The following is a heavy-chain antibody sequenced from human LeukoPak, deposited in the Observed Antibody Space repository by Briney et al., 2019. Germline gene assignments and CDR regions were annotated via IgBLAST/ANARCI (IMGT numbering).Heavy chain of an antibody. D-gene: IGHD2-15*01. CDR2: IKKNGSEK. CDR3: TTDTWYSAGH. J-gene: IGHJ4*02. Sequence: GGSLRLSCTASGFIFSGSWMAWIRQAPGKGLEWVAIIKKNGSEKYYVDSMKGRFTISRDNAKNSLFLQMNSLRAEDTAIYYCTTDTWYSAGHWGQGTLVTVSS. CDR1: GFIFSGSW. V-gene: IGHV3-7*03.